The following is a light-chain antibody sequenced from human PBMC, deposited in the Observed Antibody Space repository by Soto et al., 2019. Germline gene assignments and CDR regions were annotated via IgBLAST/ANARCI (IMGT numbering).Light chain of an antibody. Sequence: EIVMTQSPATVSVSPGETATLSCRASQSFGTNLAWYQQTPGQAPRLLIYGASMRATGVPARFSGSGSGTEFTPTISSLRSEDFAVYYCQQYSNWPQTFGQGTKVDIK. V-gene: IGKV3-15*01. CDR3: QQYSNWPQT. J-gene: IGKJ1*01. CDR2: GAS. CDR1: QSFGTN.